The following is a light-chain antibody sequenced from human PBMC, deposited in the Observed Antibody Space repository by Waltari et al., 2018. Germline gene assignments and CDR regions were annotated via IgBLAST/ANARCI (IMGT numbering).Light chain of an antibody. V-gene: IGKV3-15*01. J-gene: IGKJ2*01. Sequence: ETVMTQSPATLSVSPGERATLSCRASQSVSSNLARYQQKPGQAPRLLTYGASTSATGIPARFSGSGSGTAFTLTISSLQSEDVAVYYCQQYNNWPPMYTFGQGTKLEI. CDR1: QSVSSN. CDR3: QQYNNWPPMYT. CDR2: GAS.